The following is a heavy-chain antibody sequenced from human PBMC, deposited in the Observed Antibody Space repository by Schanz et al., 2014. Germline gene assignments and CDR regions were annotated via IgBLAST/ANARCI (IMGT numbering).Heavy chain of an antibody. V-gene: IGHV3-23*04. J-gene: IGHJ4*02. D-gene: IGHD3-10*01. CDR2: MNESHSTI. CDR3: ARIGGSVFDY. Sequence: EVQLAESGGGLVQPGGSLRLSCAASGFTFSSYAMGWVRQARGKGLEWVSAMNESHSTIYYADSVKGRFTISRDNAKNTVHLQMNSLRAEDTAVYYCARIGGSVFDYWAQGTLVTVSS. CDR1: GFTFSSYA.